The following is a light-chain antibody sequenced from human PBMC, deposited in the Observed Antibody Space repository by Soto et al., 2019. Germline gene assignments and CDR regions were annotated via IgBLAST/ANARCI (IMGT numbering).Light chain of an antibody. CDR2: GXS. V-gene: IGKV3-11*01. J-gene: IGKJ1*01. CDR3: HQYGSATMT. Sequence: EIVFKQYTSSLPLSPWERAFLSSWASQSDSSYLASYQQRPGEAPRLLIDGXSTRATGSPARFSGSGSGTEFTPIISRLEPEDSAVYYCHQYGSATMTFGQGTKVDIK. CDR1: QSDSSY.